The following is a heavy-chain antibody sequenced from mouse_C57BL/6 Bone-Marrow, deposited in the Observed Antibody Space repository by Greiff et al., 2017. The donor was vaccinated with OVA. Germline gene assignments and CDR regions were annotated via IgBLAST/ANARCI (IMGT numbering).Heavy chain of an antibody. CDR1: GYSFTGYY. Sequence: VQLQQSGPELVKPGASVKISCKASGYSFTGYYMNWVKQSPEKSLEWIGEINPSTGGTTYNQKFKAKATLTVDKSSSTAYMQLKSLTSEDSAVYYCARENYYGLDYWGQGTTLTVSS. D-gene: IGHD1-2*01. V-gene: IGHV1-42*01. CDR2: INPSTGGT. CDR3: ARENYYGLDY. J-gene: IGHJ2*01.